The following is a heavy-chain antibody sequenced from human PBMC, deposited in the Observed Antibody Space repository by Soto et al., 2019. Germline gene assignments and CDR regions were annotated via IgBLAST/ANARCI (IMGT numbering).Heavy chain of an antibody. CDR2: ISHSGTT. CDR1: AFPISSTYS. Sequence: SETLSLTCLVSAFPISSTYSWGWIRQPPGKGLEWIGSISHSGTTSYSPSLTSRVSISVDTSKNQVSLKLTSVTAADTAVYFCARVTMVIRDSDHFGVDVWGHGTTVTVSS. J-gene: IGHJ6*02. D-gene: IGHD4-17*01. V-gene: IGHV4-38-2*02. CDR3: ARVTMVIRDSDHFGVDV.